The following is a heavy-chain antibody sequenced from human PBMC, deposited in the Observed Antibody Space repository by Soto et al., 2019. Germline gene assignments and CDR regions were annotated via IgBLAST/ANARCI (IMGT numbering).Heavy chain of an antibody. Sequence: QLQLQESGSGLVRPSQTLSLTCAVSGGSITSGGYAWSWIRQPPGKGLEWIGYIYDSGITYYNLALKSRVTISLDRTTNQFSLKLSSVTAADTAVYYCGRDGGFVRGAGSFDFWGQGTMVSVSS. CDR3: GRDGGFVRGAGSFDF. CDR2: IYDSGIT. CDR1: GGSITSGGYA. J-gene: IGHJ3*01. V-gene: IGHV4-30-2*01. D-gene: IGHD3-10*02.